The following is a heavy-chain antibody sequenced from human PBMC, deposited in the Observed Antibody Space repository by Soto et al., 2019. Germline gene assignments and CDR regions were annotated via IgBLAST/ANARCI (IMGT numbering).Heavy chain of an antibody. J-gene: IGHJ6*03. V-gene: IGHV3-7*01. CDR3: ARSRVPAAMMYYYYMDV. CDR2: IKQDGSEK. CDR1: GFTFSSYW. Sequence: PGGSLRLSCAASGFTFSSYWMSWVRQAPGKGLEWVANIKQDGSEKYYVDSVKGRFTISRDNAKNSLYLQMNSLRAEDTAVYYWARSRVPAAMMYYYYMDVWGKGTTVTVSS. D-gene: IGHD2-2*01.